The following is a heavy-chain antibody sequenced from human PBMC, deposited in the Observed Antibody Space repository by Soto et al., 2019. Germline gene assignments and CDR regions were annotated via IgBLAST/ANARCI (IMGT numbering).Heavy chain of an antibody. CDR2: ISSSSSTI. J-gene: IGHJ4*02. V-gene: IGHV3-48*02. Sequence: GSLRLSCSASEFTFSSYSMTWCRQAPGKGLEWVSYISSSSSTIYYADSVKGRFTISRDNAKNSLYLQMNSLRDEDTAVYYCARPTAWEPYFDYWGQGTLVTVSS. D-gene: IGHD1-26*01. CDR3: ARPTAWEPYFDY. CDR1: EFTFSSYS.